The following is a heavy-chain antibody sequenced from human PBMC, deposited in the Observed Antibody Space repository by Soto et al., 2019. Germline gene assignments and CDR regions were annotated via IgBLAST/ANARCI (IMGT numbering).Heavy chain of an antibody. Sequence: ASVRVSCKASGGTFSSYAISWVRQAPGQGLEWMGGIIPIFGTANYAQKFQGRVTITADESTSTAYMELSSLRSEDTAVYYCARGQYCSGGSCYLRGAFDIWGQGTMVTVSS. CDR3: ARGQYCSGGSCYLRGAFDI. V-gene: IGHV1-69*13. J-gene: IGHJ3*02. D-gene: IGHD2-15*01. CDR1: GGTFSSYA. CDR2: IIPIFGTA.